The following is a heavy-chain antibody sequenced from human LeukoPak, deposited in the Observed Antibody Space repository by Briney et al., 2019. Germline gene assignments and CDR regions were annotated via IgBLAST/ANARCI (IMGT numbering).Heavy chain of an antibody. CDR3: TRYDFWSGYPNMDV. CDR1: GFTFGDYA. V-gene: IGHV3-49*04. CDR2: IRSKAYGGTT. D-gene: IGHD3-3*01. Sequence: PGGSLRLSCTASGFTFGDYAMSWVRQAPGKGLEWVGFIRSKAYGGTTEYAASVKGRFTISRDDSKSIAYLQMNSLKTEDTAVYYCTRYDFWSGYPNMDVWGKGITVTVSS. J-gene: IGHJ6*03.